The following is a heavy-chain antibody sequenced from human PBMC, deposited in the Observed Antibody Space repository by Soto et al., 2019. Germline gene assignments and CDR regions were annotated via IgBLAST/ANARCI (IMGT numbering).Heavy chain of an antibody. CDR3: ARLHSEYQQIDP. CDR1: GPSITTDSYY. J-gene: IGHJ5*02. D-gene: IGHD2-2*01. V-gene: IGHV4-39*01. CDR2: ACYSGST. Sequence: SETLSLTCTVSGPSITTDSYYWGWIRQPPGKGLELIGSACYSGSTYYNPSLKSRVTISVDTSKNQFSLKLSSVTAADTSVYFCARLHSEYQQIDPWGQGTLVTVSS.